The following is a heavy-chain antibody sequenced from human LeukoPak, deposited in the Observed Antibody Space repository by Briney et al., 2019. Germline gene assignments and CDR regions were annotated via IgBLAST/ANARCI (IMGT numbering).Heavy chain of an antibody. CDR1: GFTFGKYW. CDR2: IKLDGSEK. D-gene: IGHD4-17*01. Sequence: GGSLRLSCVASGFTFGKYWMSWVRQAPGKGLEWVANIKLDGSEKNYVDSVKGRFTISRDNAKNSLYLQMNSLRAEDTAVYYCARPYGDADYWGQGTLVTVSS. CDR3: ARPYGDADY. J-gene: IGHJ4*02. V-gene: IGHV3-7*01.